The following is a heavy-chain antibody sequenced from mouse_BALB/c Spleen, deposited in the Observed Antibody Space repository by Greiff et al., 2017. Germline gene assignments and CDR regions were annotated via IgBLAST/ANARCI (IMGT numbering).Heavy chain of an antibody. V-gene: IGHV5-6-4*01. CDR3: TRNGYYVEAMDY. D-gene: IGHD2-3*01. CDR1: GFTFSSYT. J-gene: IGHJ4*01. CDR2: ISCGGSYT. Sequence: EVQGVESGGGLVKPGGSLKLSCAASGFTFSSYTMSWVRQTPEKRLEWVATISCGGSYTYYPDSVKGRFTISRDNAKNTLYLQMSSLKSEDTAMYYCTRNGYYVEAMDYWGQGTSVTVSS.